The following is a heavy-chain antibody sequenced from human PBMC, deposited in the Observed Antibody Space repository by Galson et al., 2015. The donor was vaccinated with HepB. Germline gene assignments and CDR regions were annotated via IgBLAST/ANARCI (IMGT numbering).Heavy chain of an antibody. Sequence: SLRLSCAASGFTFSSYSMNWVRQAPGKGLEWVSSISSSSSYIYYADSVKGRFTISRDNAKNSLYLQMNSLRAEDTAVYYCARGYSGPKLWFGELLSFGMDVWGQGTTVTVSS. CDR1: GFTFSSYS. V-gene: IGHV3-21*01. J-gene: IGHJ6*02. D-gene: IGHD3-10*01. CDR2: ISSSSSYI. CDR3: ARGYSGPKLWFGELLSFGMDV.